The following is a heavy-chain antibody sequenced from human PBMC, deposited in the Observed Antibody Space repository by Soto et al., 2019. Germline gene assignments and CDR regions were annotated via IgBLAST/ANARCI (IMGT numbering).Heavy chain of an antibody. D-gene: IGHD3-3*01. CDR1: GGIFNNYS. CDR2: IIPVFDLI. Sequence: QLVQSGAEVKKPGSSVRVSCKASGGIFNNYSVNWVRQAPGQGLEWMGGIIPVFDLIKYELRFQDRLAISADKSTNTAYMDLSSLRSEDTAVYYCARGFSGVVGFFFGMDVWSQGTTVIVSS. J-gene: IGHJ6*02. V-gene: IGHV1-69*17. CDR3: ARGFSGVVGFFFGMDV.